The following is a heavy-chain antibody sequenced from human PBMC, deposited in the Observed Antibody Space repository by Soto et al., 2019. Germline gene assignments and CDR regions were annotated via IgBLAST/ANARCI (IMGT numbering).Heavy chain of an antibody. CDR3: ARVVYSNYWTPNWFDP. CDR2: INHSGNN. D-gene: IGHD4-4*01. J-gene: IGHJ5*02. Sequence: SETLSLTCVVSGGSFSTYYYNWIRQSPGKGLEWIGEINHSGNNNYSPSLKSRVTMSVDTSKNQFSLKLSSVTAADTAVYYCARVVYSNYWTPNWFDPWGQGTLVTVS. CDR1: GGSFSTYY. V-gene: IGHV4-34*01.